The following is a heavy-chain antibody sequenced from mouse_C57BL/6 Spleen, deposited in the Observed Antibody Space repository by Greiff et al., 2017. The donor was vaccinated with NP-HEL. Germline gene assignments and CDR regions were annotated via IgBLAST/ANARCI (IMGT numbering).Heavy chain of an antibody. Sequence: VQRVESGAELVRPGASVTLSCKASGYTFTDYEMHWVKQTPVHGLEWIGAIDPETGGTAYNQKFKGKAILTADKSSSTAYMELRSLTSEDSAVYYCTRRDDYDTYYAMDYWGQGTSVTVSS. CDR1: GYTFTDYE. D-gene: IGHD2-4*01. V-gene: IGHV1-15*01. CDR3: TRRDDYDTYYAMDY. CDR2: IDPETGGT. J-gene: IGHJ4*01.